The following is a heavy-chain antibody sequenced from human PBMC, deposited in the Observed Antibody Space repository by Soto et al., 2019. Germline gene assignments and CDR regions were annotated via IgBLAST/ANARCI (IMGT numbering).Heavy chain of an antibody. V-gene: IGHV3-30-3*01. CDR2: ISYDGSIE. Sequence: GGSLRLSCAASGFTFKNYAMHWVRQAPGKGLEWVAVISYDGSIEFYADSVKGRFTISRDDFKNTMFLQMGSLRVEDTAVYYCARLAGATKFDYWGQGTLVTVSS. CDR3: ARLAGATKFDY. J-gene: IGHJ4*02. D-gene: IGHD1-26*01. CDR1: GFTFKNYA.